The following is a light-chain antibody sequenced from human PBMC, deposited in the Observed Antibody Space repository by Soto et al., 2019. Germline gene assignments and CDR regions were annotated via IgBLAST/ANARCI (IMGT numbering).Light chain of an antibody. Sequence: DIQMTQSPSSLSASAGDSVTITCRASHFISTCLAWYQLRPGKPPRLLIYAATTLHSGVPSRFRGSGVGTDFTLTISGLQPEDAGTYYCQSCRKVPSIFAQGTRVE. V-gene: IGKV1-27*01. CDR1: HFISTC. J-gene: IGKJ2*01. CDR3: QSCRKVPSI. CDR2: AAT.